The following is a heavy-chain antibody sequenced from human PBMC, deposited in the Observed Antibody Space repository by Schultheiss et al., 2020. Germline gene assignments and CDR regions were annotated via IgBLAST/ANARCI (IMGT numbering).Heavy chain of an antibody. Sequence: GESLKISCAASGFTFSSYWMHWVRQAPGKGLVWVSRINSDGSSTSYADSVKGRFTISRDNAKNTLYLQMNSLRAEDTAVYYCAGKLELRGAYGMDVWGQGTTVTVSS. CDR2: INSDGSST. D-gene: IGHD1-7*01. CDR1: GFTFSSYW. V-gene: IGHV3-74*01. J-gene: IGHJ6*02. CDR3: AGKLELRGAYGMDV.